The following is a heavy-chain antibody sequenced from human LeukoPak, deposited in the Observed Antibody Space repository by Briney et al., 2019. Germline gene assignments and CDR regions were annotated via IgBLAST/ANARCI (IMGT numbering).Heavy chain of an antibody. CDR3: ARSRRGYYMDV. V-gene: IGHV1-8*01. CDR2: MNPGSGDT. CDR1: GYPFSNYD. J-gene: IGHJ6*03. Sequence: GASVKVSCKASGYPFSNYDVNWVRQATGQGLEWMAWMNPGSGDTGYAQKFQGRLTMSSNISMNTASMELRSLTSEDTAVYFCARSRRGYYMDVWGTGIPVTVSS.